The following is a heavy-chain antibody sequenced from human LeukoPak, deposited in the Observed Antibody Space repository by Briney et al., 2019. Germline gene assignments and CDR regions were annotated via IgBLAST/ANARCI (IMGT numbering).Heavy chain of an antibody. V-gene: IGHV3-48*01. D-gene: IGHD7-27*01. CDR1: GFTFSSYS. CDR3: ARKTGGSPDI. Sequence: QPGGSLRLSCAASGFTFSSYSMNWVRQAPGKGLEWVSYISSSSSTIYYADSVRGRFTISRDNAKNSLYLQMNSLRGEDTAVYYCARKTGGSPDIWGQGTMVTVSS. J-gene: IGHJ3*02. CDR2: ISSSSSTI.